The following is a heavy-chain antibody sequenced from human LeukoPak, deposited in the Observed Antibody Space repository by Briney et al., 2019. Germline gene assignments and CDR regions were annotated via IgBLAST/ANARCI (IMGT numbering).Heavy chain of an antibody. CDR1: GGCIYSISYL. V-gene: IGHV4-39*01. CDR3: ATVKADTMIEVAAGFHFDY. CDR2: ICYSVTT. J-gene: IGHJ4*02. D-gene: IGHD3-22*01. Sequence: SVTVSLTCTVCGGCIYSISYLWRWIRQAPGRGGERIGSICYSVTTYYNPSLKSCVTISVDTSTNPCAQKMSSVTAADTGVYYCATVKADTMIEVAAGFHFDYGGQGTLATASS.